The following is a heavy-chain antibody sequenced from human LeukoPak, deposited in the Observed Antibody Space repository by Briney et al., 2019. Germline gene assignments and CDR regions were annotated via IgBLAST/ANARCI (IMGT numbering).Heavy chain of an antibody. CDR2: ISAYNGNT. V-gene: IGHV1-18*01. CDR3: ASLRRIFGVVIPDY. J-gene: IGHJ4*02. CDR1: GYTFTSYG. Sequence: GASVKVSCKASGYTFTSYGISWVRQAPGQGLERMGWISAYNGNTNYAQKLQGRVTMTTDTSTSTAYMELRSLRSDDTAVYYCASLRRIFGVVIPDYWGQGTLVTVSS. D-gene: IGHD3-3*01.